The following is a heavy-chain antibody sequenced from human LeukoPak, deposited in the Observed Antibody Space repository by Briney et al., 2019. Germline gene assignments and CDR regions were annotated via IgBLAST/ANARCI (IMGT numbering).Heavy chain of an antibody. J-gene: IGHJ4*02. D-gene: IGHD1/OR15-1a*01. CDR1: GGSISSYY. V-gene: IGHV4-59*01. CDR2: ISYSGST. CDR3: ARDRRWTNDWVFDY. Sequence: SETLSLTCTVSGGSISSYYWSWIRQPPGKGLEWIGYISYSGSTDYNPSLKSRVTISGDTSKNQFSLKLRSVTAADTAVYYCARDRRWTNDWVFDYWGQGTLVTVSS.